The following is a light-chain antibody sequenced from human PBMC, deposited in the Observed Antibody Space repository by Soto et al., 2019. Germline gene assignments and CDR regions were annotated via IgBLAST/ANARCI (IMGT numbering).Light chain of an antibody. CDR2: KAS. CDR1: QSISVW. V-gene: IGKV1-5*03. Sequence: DIQMTQSPSTLSASVGDGVTITCRASQSISVWLAWFQQKPGNAPKLLIYKASTLESGFPSRFSGSGSGTEFTLTISSLQPDDSATYYCQQYNNRWTFGQGTKVDIK. CDR3: QQYNNRWT. J-gene: IGKJ1*01.